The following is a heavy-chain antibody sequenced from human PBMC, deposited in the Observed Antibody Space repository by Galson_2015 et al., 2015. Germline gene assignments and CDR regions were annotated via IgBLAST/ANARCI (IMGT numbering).Heavy chain of an antibody. CDR1: GFTFGDYA. D-gene: IGHD2-15*01. CDR2: IRSKAYGGTT. V-gene: IGHV3-49*03. CDR3: TRDWYCSGGSCYWFDP. J-gene: IGHJ5*02. Sequence: SLRLSCAASGFTFGDYAMSWFRQAPGKGLEWVGFIRSKAYGGTTEYAASVKGRFTISRDDSKSIAYLQMNSLKTEDTAVYYCTRDWYCSGGSCYWFDPWGQGTLVTVSS.